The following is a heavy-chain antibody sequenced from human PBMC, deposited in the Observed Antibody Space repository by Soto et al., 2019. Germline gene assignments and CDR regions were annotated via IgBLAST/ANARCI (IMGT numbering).Heavy chain of an antibody. V-gene: IGHV3-30*03. CDR1: GFAFTNYG. CDR2: ISNDGSKK. Sequence: QVQVVESGGGVVQPGTSLRLSCAASGFAFTNYGIHWVRQAPGKGLEWVAHISNDGSKKFYGYSVKGRFTISRDNSENTVYLQLTSLGPDDTAVFYCARDVAMPTGLGLGYWGQGTLVTVSS. CDR3: ARDVAMPTGLGLGY. D-gene: IGHD6-19*01. J-gene: IGHJ4*02.